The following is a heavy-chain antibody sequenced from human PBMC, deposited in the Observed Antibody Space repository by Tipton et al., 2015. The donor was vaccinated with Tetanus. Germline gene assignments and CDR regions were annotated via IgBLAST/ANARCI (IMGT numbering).Heavy chain of an antibody. V-gene: IGHV4-4*07. CDR1: GGSLSSNY. D-gene: IGHD6-13*01. J-gene: IGHJ5*02. CDR3: ARVRSAAYTTNWYSGDNWFDP. Sequence: TLSLTCTVSGGSLSSNYRTWIRQPAGKGLEWIGRIDASGSTDYNPSLKSRVTMSVDTSENQFSLKLSSVIAADTAIYYRARVRSAAYTTNWYSGDNWFDPWGQGTLVTVSS. CDR2: IDASGST.